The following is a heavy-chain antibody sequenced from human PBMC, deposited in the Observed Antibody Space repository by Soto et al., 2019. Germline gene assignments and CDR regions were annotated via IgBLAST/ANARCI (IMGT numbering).Heavy chain of an antibody. CDR1: GFTFSSYW. J-gene: IGHJ3*02. CDR2: IKQDGSEK. Sequence: EVQLVESGGGLVQPGGSLRLSCAASGFTFSSYWMSWVRQAPGKGLEWVANIKQDGSEKYYVDSVKGRFTISRDNAKNSLYLQMNSLRAEDTAVYYCAAGDSSSWYFMLDAFDIWGQGTMVTVSS. CDR3: AAGDSSSWYFMLDAFDI. D-gene: IGHD6-13*01. V-gene: IGHV3-7*01.